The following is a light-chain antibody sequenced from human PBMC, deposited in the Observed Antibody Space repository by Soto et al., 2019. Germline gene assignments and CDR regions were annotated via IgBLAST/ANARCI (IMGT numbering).Light chain of an antibody. CDR2: EGS. Sequence: QSALTQPACVSGSPGQSITISCTGTSSDVGSYNLVSWYQQHPGKAPKLMIYEGSKRPSGVSNRFSGSKSGNTASLTISGLQAEDEADYYCCSYAGSSTFYVFGTGTKLTVL. CDR3: CSYAGSSTFYV. CDR1: SSDVGSYNL. J-gene: IGLJ1*01. V-gene: IGLV2-23*01.